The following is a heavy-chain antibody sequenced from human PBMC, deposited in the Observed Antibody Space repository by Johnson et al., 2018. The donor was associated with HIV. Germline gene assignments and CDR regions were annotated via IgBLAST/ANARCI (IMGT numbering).Heavy chain of an antibody. Sequence: VQLVESGGALVQPGDSLGLSCAASGFTFSSYAMSWVRQAPGKGLEWVSAISGSGGSTYYADSVKGRFTIARDNAKNALYLQMSSLRAEDTSMYYCARGDYGGNLDAFDIWGQGTMVTVSS. CDR2: ISGSGGST. CDR1: GFTFSSYA. CDR3: ARGDYGGNLDAFDI. J-gene: IGHJ3*02. V-gene: IGHV3-23*04. D-gene: IGHD4-23*01.